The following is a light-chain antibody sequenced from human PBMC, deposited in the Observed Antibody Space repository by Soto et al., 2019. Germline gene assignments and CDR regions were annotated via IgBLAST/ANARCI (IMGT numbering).Light chain of an antibody. J-gene: IGLJ3*02. CDR2: EVR. CDR1: SSDVGGYNH. V-gene: IGLV2-14*01. Sequence: QSALTQPAAVSGSPGQSITISCTGTSSDVGGYNHVSWYQHHPGKAPKLIIYEVRNRPSGVSNRLSGSKSGNTASLTISGLQADDEADYYWCSYTSSSIRVFGGGTKLTVL. CDR3: CSYTSSSIRV.